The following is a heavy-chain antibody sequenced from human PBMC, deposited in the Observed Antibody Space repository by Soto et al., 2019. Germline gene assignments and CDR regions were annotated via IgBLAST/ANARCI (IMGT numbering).Heavy chain of an antibody. CDR3: ARKYYDFWSGYSTGVDY. Sequence: GESLKISCAASGFTFSSYWMSWVRQAPGKGLEWVANIKQDGSEKYYVDSVKGRFTISRDNAKNSLYLQMNSLRAEDTAVYYCARKYYDFWSGYSTGVDYWGQGTLVTVSS. CDR2: IKQDGSEK. CDR1: GFTFSSYW. V-gene: IGHV3-7*01. J-gene: IGHJ4*02. D-gene: IGHD3-3*01.